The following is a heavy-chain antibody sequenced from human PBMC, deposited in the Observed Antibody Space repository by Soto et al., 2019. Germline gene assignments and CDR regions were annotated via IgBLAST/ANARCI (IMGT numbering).Heavy chain of an antibody. CDR2: IYPGDSDT. V-gene: IGHV5-51*01. D-gene: IGHD5-18*01. CDR3: ARRIQLSTYYYYGMDV. J-gene: IGHJ6*02. Sequence: GESLKISCXGSGYSFTSYWIGWVRQMPGKGLEWMGIIYPGDSDTRYSPSFQGQVTISADKSISTAYLQWGSLKASDTAMYYCARRIQLSTYYYYGMDVWGQGTTVTVSS. CDR1: GYSFTSYW.